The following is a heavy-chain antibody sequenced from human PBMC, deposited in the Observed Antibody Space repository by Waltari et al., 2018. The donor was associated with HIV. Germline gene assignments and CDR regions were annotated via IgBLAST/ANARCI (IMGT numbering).Heavy chain of an antibody. CDR1: GGSISSSSYY. CDR2: IYYSGRT. J-gene: IGHJ4*02. Sequence: QLQLQESGPGLVKPSETLSLTCTVSGGSISSSSYYWGWLRQPPGKGLEWIGNIYYSGRTYANPSLKSRVTISVDTSKNQCSLKLSSGTAADTAVYYCARFHYYGSGSYYYYLDYWGQGTLVTVSS. CDR3: ARFHYYGSGSYYYYLDY. D-gene: IGHD3-10*01. V-gene: IGHV4-39*01.